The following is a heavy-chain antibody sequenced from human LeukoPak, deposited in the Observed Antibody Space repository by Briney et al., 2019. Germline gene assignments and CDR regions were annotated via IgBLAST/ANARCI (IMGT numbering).Heavy chain of an antibody. CDR1: GGSISSYC. D-gene: IGHD5-18*01. V-gene: IGHV4-59*01. J-gene: IGHJ5*02. CDR2: IYYSGST. CDR3: AKDRIQLWPATGFDP. Sequence: SETLSLTCTVSGGSISSYCWSWIRQPPGKGLEWIGYIYYSGSTNYNPSLKSRVTISVDTSKNQFSLKLSSVTAADTAVYYCAKDRIQLWPATGFDPWGQGTLVTVSS.